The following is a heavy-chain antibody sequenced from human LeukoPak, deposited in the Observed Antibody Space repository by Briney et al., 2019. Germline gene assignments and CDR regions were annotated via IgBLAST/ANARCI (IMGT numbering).Heavy chain of an antibody. Sequence: GGSLRLSCAASGFTFSSYTMNWVRQAPGKGLEYVSSISSSSSHIYYADSVKGRFTISRDNTKSSLYLQMNSLRTEGTAVYYCARDFPYFDYWGQGTVVTVSS. CDR3: ARDFPYFDY. CDR1: GFTFSSYT. J-gene: IGHJ4*02. V-gene: IGHV3-21*01. CDR2: ISSSSSHI.